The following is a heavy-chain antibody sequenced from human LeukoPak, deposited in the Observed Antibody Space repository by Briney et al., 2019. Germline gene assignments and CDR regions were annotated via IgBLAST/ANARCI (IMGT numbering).Heavy chain of an antibody. Sequence: GGSLRLSCAASGFIFSSYAMSWVRQAPGKGLEWVSAISGSGGSTYYADSVKGRFTISRDNSKNTLYLQMNSLRAEDTAVYYCAKPWARYFDWLLSPLDYWGQGTLVTVSS. CDR1: GFIFSSYA. D-gene: IGHD3-9*01. CDR2: ISGSGGST. J-gene: IGHJ4*02. V-gene: IGHV3-23*01. CDR3: AKPWARYFDWLLSPLDY.